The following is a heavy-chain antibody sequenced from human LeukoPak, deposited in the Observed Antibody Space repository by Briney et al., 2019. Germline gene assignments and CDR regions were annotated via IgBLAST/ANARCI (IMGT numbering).Heavy chain of an antibody. CDR3: ARTRYGGYCSSTSCKRSWFDP. D-gene: IGHD2-2*01. CDR1: GGSFSGYY. J-gene: IGHJ5*02. Sequence: SETLSLTCAVYGGSFSGYYWSWIRQPPGKGLEWIGEINHSGSTNYNPSLKSRVTISVDTSKNQFSLKLSSVTAADTAVHYCARTRYGGYCSSTSCKRSWFDPWGQGTLVTVSS. CDR2: INHSGST. V-gene: IGHV4-34*01.